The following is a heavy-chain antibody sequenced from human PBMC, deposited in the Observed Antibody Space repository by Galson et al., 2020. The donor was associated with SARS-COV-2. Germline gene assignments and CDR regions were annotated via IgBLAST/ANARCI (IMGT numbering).Heavy chain of an antibody. Sequence: GGSLRLSCAASEFTVSSNYMSWVRQAPGRWLEWVSVIYSGGSTYYADSVKGRFTMSRDDSKNTMYLQMNSLRAEDTALYYCAGSSISRAFYYWGQGTLVTVSS. CDR1: EFTVSSNY. V-gene: IGHV3-53*01. CDR3: AGSSISRAFYY. D-gene: IGHD2-2*01. CDR2: IYSGGST. J-gene: IGHJ4*02.